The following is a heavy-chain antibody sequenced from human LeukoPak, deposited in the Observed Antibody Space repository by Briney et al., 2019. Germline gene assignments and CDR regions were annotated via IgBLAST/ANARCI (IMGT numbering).Heavy chain of an antibody. Sequence: GASVKVSCKASGYTFSDFHIHWVRQAPGQGLEWMGWMNPNSGGTNYAPKFQGRVTMARDTSISTAYMDLSRLTSDDTAVYYCARDRRGNGWDFDYWGQGTLVTVSS. CDR1: GYTFSDFH. J-gene: IGHJ4*02. CDR2: MNPNSGGT. V-gene: IGHV1-2*02. CDR3: ARDRRGNGWDFDY. D-gene: IGHD2-8*01.